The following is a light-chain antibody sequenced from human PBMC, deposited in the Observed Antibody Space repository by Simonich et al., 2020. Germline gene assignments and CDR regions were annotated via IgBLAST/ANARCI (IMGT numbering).Light chain of an antibody. Sequence: DIVMTLSPDSLAVSLGERATINCKSSQSVLYSSNNKKYLAWYQQKPGQAPRLLIYDASNRATAIPARFSGSGSGTDFTLTISSLEPEDFAVYYCQQRSNWPITFGQGTRLEIK. CDR1: QSVLYSSNNKKY. CDR3: QQRSNWPIT. V-gene: IGKV4-1*01. CDR2: DAS. J-gene: IGKJ5*01.